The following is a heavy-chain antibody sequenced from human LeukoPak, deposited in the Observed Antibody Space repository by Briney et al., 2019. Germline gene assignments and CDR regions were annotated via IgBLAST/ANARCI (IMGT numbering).Heavy chain of an antibody. J-gene: IGHJ6*02. CDR1: GFTFSSYS. CDR2: ISSSSSYI. Sequence: GGSLRLSCAASGFTFSSYSMNWVRQAPGKGLEWVSSISSSSSYIYYADSVKGRFTISRDNAKNSLYLQMNSLRAEDTAVYYCAGDLCPPDIVVVPAANYYYYYGMDVWGQGTTVTVSS. V-gene: IGHV3-21*01. D-gene: IGHD2-2*01. CDR3: AGDLCPPDIVVVPAANYYYYYGMDV.